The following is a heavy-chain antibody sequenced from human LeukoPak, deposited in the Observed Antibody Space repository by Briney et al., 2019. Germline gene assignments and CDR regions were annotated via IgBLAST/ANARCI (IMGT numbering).Heavy chain of an antibody. Sequence: SEXXSLTCTVSGGSISGRSYYWGWIRQPPGGGLEWVGSLYYTGTTYYNPSLKSRVSISVDTSKIHFSVRLTSVTAADTAIYYCTRRAWDLGNDAFDIWGQGTMVTVPS. CDR1: GGSISGRSYY. CDR2: LYYTGTT. CDR3: TRRAWDLGNDAFDI. D-gene: IGHD1-26*01. J-gene: IGHJ3*02. V-gene: IGHV4-39*02.